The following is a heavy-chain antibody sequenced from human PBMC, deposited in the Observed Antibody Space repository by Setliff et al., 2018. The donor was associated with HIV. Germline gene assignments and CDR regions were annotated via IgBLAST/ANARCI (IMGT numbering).Heavy chain of an antibody. V-gene: IGHV3-23*01. CDR3: AKRRVCNTGCYIVDYMDV. J-gene: IGHJ6*03. D-gene: IGHD3-9*01. CDR1: GFTFSNYA. CDR2: IGAAAYPT. Sequence: PGGSLRLSCAASGFTFSNYAMGWVRQGPGKGLEWVSTIGAAAYPTHYAESVKGRFTISKDNSQNALYLQMNSLRAEDTAIYYCAKRRVCNTGCYIVDYMDVWGKGTTVTVSS.